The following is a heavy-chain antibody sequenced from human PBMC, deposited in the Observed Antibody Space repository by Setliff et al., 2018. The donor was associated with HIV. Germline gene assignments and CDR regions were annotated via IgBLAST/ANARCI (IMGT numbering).Heavy chain of an antibody. CDR2: ISGSGGVM. D-gene: IGHD2-21*02. V-gene: IGHV3-11*04. CDR1: EFTFSGHW. CDR3: ASSNVVVVTASVSDAFDI. Sequence: GGSLRLSCAASEFTFSGHWMSWIRQAPGKGLEWVSYISGSGGVMAYADSVKGRFTISRDNAKNTLFLQMNSLRAEDTAVYYCASSNVVVVTASVSDAFDIWGQGTMVTVSS. J-gene: IGHJ3*02.